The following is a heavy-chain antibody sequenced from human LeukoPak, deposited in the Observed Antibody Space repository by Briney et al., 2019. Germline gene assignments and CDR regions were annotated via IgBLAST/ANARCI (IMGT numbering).Heavy chain of an antibody. J-gene: IGHJ4*02. CDR2: ISGSGGST. D-gene: IGHD3-3*01. V-gene: IGHV3-23*01. CDR3: AKEFTIFGVVPDFDY. CDR1: GFTFSSYA. Sequence: SGGSLRLSCAASGFTFSSYAMSWVRQAPGKGLEWVSAISGSGGSTYYADSVKGRFTISRDNSKNTLYLQMNSLRAEDTAVYYCAKEFTIFGVVPDFDYWGQGTLVTVSS.